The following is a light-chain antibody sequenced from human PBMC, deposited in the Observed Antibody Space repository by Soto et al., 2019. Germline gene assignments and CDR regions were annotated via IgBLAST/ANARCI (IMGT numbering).Light chain of an antibody. CDR1: HSVNTN. Sequence: VMTQSPASLSVSPGERATLSCRASHSVNTNLAWYQQKPGQAPRLLIYGASTRASGIPARFSGSGSGTEFTLTISSLQSEDLAIYYCQQYNDWPFAFGPGTKVDIK. V-gene: IGKV3-15*01. CDR3: QQYNDWPFA. J-gene: IGKJ3*01. CDR2: GAS.